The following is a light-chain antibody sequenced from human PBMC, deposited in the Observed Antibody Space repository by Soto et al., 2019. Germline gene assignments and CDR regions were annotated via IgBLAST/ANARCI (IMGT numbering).Light chain of an antibody. J-gene: IGKJ1*01. CDR3: QQYGSPWT. CDR2: GAS. CDR1: QSGSSSY. V-gene: IGKV3-20*01. Sequence: EVVLTQSPGTLSLSPGEGATLSCRASQSGSSSYLAWYQQKPGQSHRLLIHGASSGATGIPNRFSGSGSGTEFTLTISRLAHEDCAVYYLQQYGSPWTFGQGTQVEIK.